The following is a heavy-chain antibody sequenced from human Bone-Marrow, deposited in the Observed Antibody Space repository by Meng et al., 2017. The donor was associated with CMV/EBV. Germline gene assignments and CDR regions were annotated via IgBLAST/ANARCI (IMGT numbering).Heavy chain of an antibody. D-gene: IGHD3-16*01. CDR3: ARFVSYMITFGGVYYYGMDV. CDR1: GYTFTSYD. CDR2: MNPNSGNT. J-gene: IGHJ6*02. V-gene: IGHV1-8*01. Sequence: SAKVSSKASGYTFTSYDINWVRQATGQGLEWMGWMNPNSGNTGYAQKFQGRVTMTRNTSISTAYMELSSLRSEDTAVYYCARFVSYMITFGGVYYYGMDVWGQGTTVTVSS.